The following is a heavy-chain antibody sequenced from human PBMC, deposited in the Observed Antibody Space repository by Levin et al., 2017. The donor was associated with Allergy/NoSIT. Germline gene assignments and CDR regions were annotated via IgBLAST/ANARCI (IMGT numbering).Heavy chain of an antibody. Sequence: GGSLRLSCAASGFTFSSYGMHWVRQAPGKGLEWVAVISYDGSNKYYADSVKGRFTISRDNSKNTLYLQMNSLRAEDTAVYYCAKEISSAGGVTTPTLGYWGQGTLVTVSS. D-gene: IGHD4-17*01. CDR2: ISYDGSNK. V-gene: IGHV3-30*18. CDR1: GFTFSSYG. CDR3: AKEISSAGGVTTPTLGY. J-gene: IGHJ4*02.